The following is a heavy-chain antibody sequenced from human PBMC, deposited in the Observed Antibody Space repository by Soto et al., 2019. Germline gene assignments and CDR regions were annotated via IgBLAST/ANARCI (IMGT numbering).Heavy chain of an antibody. D-gene: IGHD3-16*01. V-gene: IGHV3-74*01. CDR3: TRDIGGRWAY. CDR1: GFTFSSYW. J-gene: IGHJ4*02. Sequence: QPGGSLRLSCAASGFTFSSYWMHWVRQVPGKGLLWVSRIDEYGNTIDYADSVRGRFTISRDNARNTLYLEMNSLRAEDTALYYCTRDIGGRWAYWGPGTLVTVSS. CDR2: IDEYGNTI.